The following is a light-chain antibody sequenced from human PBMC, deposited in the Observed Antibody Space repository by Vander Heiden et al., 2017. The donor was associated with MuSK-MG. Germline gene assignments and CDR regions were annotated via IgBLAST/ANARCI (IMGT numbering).Light chain of an antibody. CDR1: SSDVGNYNL. CDR2: EGN. V-gene: IGLV2-23*01. J-gene: IGLJ3*02. CDR3: CSFADRTWV. Sequence: QSALTQPASVSGSPGQSITISCTGSSSDVGNYNLVSWYQQHPGRAPEVIIFEGNKRPSGVSNRFSGSSSGNTASLTISGLQAEDEAYYYCCSFADRTWVFGGGTKLTVL.